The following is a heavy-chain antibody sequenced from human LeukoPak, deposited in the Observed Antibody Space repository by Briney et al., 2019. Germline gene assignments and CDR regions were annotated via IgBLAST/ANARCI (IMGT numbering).Heavy chain of an antibody. D-gene: IGHD1-14*01. V-gene: IGHV3-23*01. CDR2: ISGSGGST. J-gene: IGHJ4*02. Sequence: PGGSLRLSCAASGFTFSSYAMSWVRQAPGKGLEWVSAISGSGGSTYYADSVKGRFTISRDNSKNTLYLQMNSLRAEDTAVYYCAKDPQAGLIKPPLSYFDYWGQGTLVTVSS. CDR1: GFTFSSYA. CDR3: AKDPQAGLIKPPLSYFDY.